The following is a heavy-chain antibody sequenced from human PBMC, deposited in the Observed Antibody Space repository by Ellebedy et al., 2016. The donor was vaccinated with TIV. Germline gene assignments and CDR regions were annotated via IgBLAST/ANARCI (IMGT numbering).Heavy chain of an antibody. V-gene: IGHV3-7*04. J-gene: IGHJ4*02. Sequence: GESLKISXVASGFTSRNYWMHWVCQAPGKGLDWVANIKEDGSAIYYVDSVKGRFTISRDNAKNSLYLQMNSLRTEDTAVYYCARAIGAGDGKWGQGALVTVSS. CDR1: GFTSRNYW. D-gene: IGHD2-15*01. CDR3: ARAIGAGDGK. CDR2: IKEDGSAI.